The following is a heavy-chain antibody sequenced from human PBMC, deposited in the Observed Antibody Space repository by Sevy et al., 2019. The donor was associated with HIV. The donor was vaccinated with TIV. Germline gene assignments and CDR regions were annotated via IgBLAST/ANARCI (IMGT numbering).Heavy chain of an antibody. CDR1: GGSMTSLC. Sequence: SETLSLTCTVSGGSMTSLCWNWIRQPPGKGLEWIANIYYNGHINYNPSLKSRVTLSLDTSKNQFSLRLSSVTAADTAMYYCAGENAWGRGYSWGQGPLVTVSS. CDR2: IYYNGHI. D-gene: IGHD1-26*01. V-gene: IGHV4-59*08. CDR3: AGENAWGRGYS. J-gene: IGHJ4*02.